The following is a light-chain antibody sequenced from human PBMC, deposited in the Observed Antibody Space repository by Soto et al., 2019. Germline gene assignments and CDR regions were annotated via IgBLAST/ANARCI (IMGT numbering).Light chain of an antibody. CDR1: QSVSSSY. V-gene: IGKV3-20*01. J-gene: IGKJ1*01. CDR2: DAS. CDR3: QQYESSIPT. Sequence: ETVLTQSPAILSLSPWERATLSCRASQSVSSSYLAWYQQKPGQAPRLLIYDASNRATGIPARFSGSGSGTDFTLTISRLEPEDFAVYYCQQYESSIPTFGQGTKVDIK.